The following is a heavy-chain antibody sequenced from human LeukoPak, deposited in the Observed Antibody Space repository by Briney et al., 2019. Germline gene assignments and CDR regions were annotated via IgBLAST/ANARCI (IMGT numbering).Heavy chain of an antibody. J-gene: IGHJ3*01. V-gene: IGHV3-21*01. CDR1: GFTFRTYS. CDR2: ISTTSSHI. D-gene: IGHD4-11*01. CDR3: ARGTTTVQRRDTLDV. Sequence: PGGSPRLSCAASGFTFRTYSMDWVRQAPGKGLEWVASISTTSSHIYYAESLKGRFTISRDNAKNSLYLQMNSLRAEDTAVYYCARGTTTVQRRDTLDVWPRRTMVTVSS.